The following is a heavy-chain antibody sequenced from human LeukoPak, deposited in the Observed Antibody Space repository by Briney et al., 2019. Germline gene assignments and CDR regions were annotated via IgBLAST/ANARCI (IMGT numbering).Heavy chain of an antibody. Sequence: ASVKVSCKASGYTFIGYYMHWVRQAPGQGLEWMGWINPNSGGTNYAQKLQGRVTMTTDTSTSTAYMELRSLRSDDTAVYYCARDPLVAADAFDIWGQGTMVTVS. J-gene: IGHJ3*02. CDR3: ARDPLVAADAFDI. CDR2: INPNSGGT. CDR1: GYTFIGYY. V-gene: IGHV1-2*02. D-gene: IGHD6-25*01.